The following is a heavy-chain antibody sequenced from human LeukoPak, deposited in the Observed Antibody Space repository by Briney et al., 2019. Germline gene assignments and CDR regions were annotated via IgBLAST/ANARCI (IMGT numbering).Heavy chain of an antibody. CDR1: EFSVGSNY. CDR2: ISSSSTYI. Sequence: GGSLRLSCAASEFSVGSNYMTWVRQAPGKGLEWVSSISSSSTYIYYADSLKGRFTISRDNAKNSLYLQMNSLRAEDTAVYYCARGPPVPFGDLNYWGQGTLVTVSS. CDR3: ARGPPVPFGDLNY. J-gene: IGHJ4*02. V-gene: IGHV3-21*01. D-gene: IGHD4-17*01.